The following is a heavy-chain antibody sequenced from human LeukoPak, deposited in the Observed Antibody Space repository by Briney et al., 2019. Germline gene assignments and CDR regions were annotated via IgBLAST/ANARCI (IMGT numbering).Heavy chain of an antibody. CDR3: ARRGETGTTDY. J-gene: IGHJ4*02. CDR1: GFTFSSYA. CDR2: ISYDGSNK. D-gene: IGHD1-7*01. Sequence: GGSLRLSCAASGFTFSSYAMHWVRQAPGKGLEWVAVISYDGSNKYYADSVKGRFTISRDNSKNTLYLQMDSLSAEDTAVYYCARRGETGTTDYWGQGTLVTVSS. V-gene: IGHV3-30*01.